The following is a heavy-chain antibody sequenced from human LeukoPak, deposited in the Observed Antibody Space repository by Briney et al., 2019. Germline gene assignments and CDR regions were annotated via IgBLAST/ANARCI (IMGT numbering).Heavy chain of an antibody. Sequence: SETLSLTCTVSGGSINSYYWSWIRQPPGKGLEWIGYISHSGSTNYNPSLKSRVTISLDTSKNQFSLKLTSVTAADTALYYCARVGGMNTINTAAFAIWGQGTMVTVSS. CDR1: GGSINSYY. V-gene: IGHV4-59*12. D-gene: IGHD5-24*01. CDR3: ARVGGMNTINTAAFAI. J-gene: IGHJ3*02. CDR2: ISHSGST.